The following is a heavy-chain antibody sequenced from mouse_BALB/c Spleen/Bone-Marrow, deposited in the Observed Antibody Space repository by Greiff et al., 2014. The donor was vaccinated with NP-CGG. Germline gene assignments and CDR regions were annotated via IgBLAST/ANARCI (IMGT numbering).Heavy chain of an antibody. D-gene: IGHD4-1*01. J-gene: IGHJ3*01. CDR2: INPSTDYT. CDR1: GYTFTSYW. Sequence: VQLQQSGAELAKPGAPVKMSCKASGYTFTSYWMHWVKQRPGQGLEWIGYINPSTDYTDYNQKFKDKATLTADKSSSTAYMQLSSLTSEDSAVYYCARRLNWDWFAYWGQGTLVTVSA. CDR3: ARRLNWDWFAY. V-gene: IGHV1-7*01.